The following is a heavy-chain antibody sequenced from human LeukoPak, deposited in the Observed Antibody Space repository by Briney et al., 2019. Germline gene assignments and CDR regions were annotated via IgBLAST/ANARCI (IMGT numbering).Heavy chain of an antibody. CDR2: IYYSGST. D-gene: IGHD5-12*01. CDR3: ASGYSGYDPFFDY. J-gene: IGHJ4*02. V-gene: IGHV4-59*08. Sequence: SETLSLTCTVAGGSISSYYWSWIRQPPGKGLEWIGYIYYSGSTNYNPSLKSRVTISVDTSKNQFSLKLSSVTAADTAVYYCASGYSGYDPFFDYWGQGTLVTVSS. CDR1: GGSISSYY.